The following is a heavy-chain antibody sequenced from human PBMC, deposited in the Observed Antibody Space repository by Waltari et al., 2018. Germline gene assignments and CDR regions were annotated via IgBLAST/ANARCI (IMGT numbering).Heavy chain of an antibody. CDR3: ARGLHDYGDYEDY. D-gene: IGHD4-17*01. V-gene: IGHV4-59*11. CDR2: IYYSGST. J-gene: IGHJ4*02. Sequence: QVQLQESGPGLVKPSETLSLTCTVSGGSISSHYWSWIRQPPGKGLEWIGYIYYSGSTNYNPSLKSRVTISVDTSKNQFSLKLSSVTAADTAVYYCARGLHDYGDYEDYWGQGTTVTVSS. CDR1: GGSISSHY.